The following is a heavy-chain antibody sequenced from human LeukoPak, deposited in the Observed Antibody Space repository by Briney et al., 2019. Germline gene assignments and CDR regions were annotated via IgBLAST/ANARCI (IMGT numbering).Heavy chain of an antibody. CDR2: INSDGSST. CDR1: GFTFNSHW. V-gene: IGHV3-74*01. CDR3: ARVTSSSCFDY. J-gene: IGHJ4*02. D-gene: IGHD6-13*01. Sequence: PGGSLRLSCAASGFTFNSHWMHWVRQAPGKGLVWVSRINSDGSSTSYADSVKGRFTISRDNAKNTLYLQMNSLRAEDTAVYYCARVTSSSCFDYWGQGTLVTVSS.